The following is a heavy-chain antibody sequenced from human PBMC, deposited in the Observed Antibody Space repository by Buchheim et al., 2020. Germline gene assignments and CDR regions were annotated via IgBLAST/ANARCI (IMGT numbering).Heavy chain of an antibody. CDR2: ILGSGGRT. V-gene: IGHV3-23*01. J-gene: IGHJ4*02. CDR3: AKGRGDDYSSTFDH. Sequence: QLLESGGGLEQPGGSLRLSCAASGFTISGYAMTWVRQAPGKGLEWVSTILGSGGRTWYEDSVKGRCTISRDNSKNKVYLQMNSLRGEDTATYFCAKGRGDDYSSTFDHWGQGTL. CDR1: GFTISGYA. D-gene: IGHD5-12*01.